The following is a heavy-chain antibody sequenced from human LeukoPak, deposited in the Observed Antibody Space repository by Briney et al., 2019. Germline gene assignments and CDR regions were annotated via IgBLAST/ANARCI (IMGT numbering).Heavy chain of an antibody. CDR3: VREGNELLSKNFDF. Sequence: ASVKVSCKASGFTFTGYYIHWVRQAPGQGLKWMGYINPHSGGTSTPQNFQGRVTMTTDTSISAAYMELSSLISDDTAIYYCVREGNELLSKNFDFWGQGTLVTVSS. CDR1: GFTFTGYY. CDR2: INPHSGGT. V-gene: IGHV1-2*02. J-gene: IGHJ4*02. D-gene: IGHD1-7*01.